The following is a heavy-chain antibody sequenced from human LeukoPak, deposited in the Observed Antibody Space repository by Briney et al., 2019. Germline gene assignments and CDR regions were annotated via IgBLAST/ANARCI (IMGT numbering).Heavy chain of an antibody. CDR1: GFTVSSNY. D-gene: IGHD5-12*01. CDR3: ARDRGSYAWDY. V-gene: IGHV3-66*02. J-gene: IGHJ4*02. Sequence: GGSLRLSCAASGFTVSSNYMNWVRQAPGKGLEWVSVIYSGGSTYYADSVKGRFTISRDNSKNALYLQMNSLRPEDTAVYYCARDRGSYAWDYWGQGTLVTVSS. CDR2: IYSGGST.